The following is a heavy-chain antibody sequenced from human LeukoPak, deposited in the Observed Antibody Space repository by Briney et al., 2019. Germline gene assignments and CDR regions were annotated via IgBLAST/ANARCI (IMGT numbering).Heavy chain of an antibody. J-gene: IGHJ4*02. CDR2: ITSSSTYT. CDR3: ARPFDSSGYYWSYFDY. Sequence: GGSLRLSCAASGFSFSSYNMNWVRQTPGKGLEWVSSITSSSTYTFYADSVKGRFTISRDNAKNSLYLQMNSLRAEDTALYYCARPFDSSGYYWSYFDYWGQGTLVTVSS. CDR1: GFSFSSYN. D-gene: IGHD3-22*01. V-gene: IGHV3-21*04.